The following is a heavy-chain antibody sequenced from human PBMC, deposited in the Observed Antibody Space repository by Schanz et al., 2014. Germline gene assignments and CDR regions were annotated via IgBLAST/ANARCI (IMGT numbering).Heavy chain of an antibody. Sequence: QVRLVQSGAEVKKPGASVKVSCKTSGYTFSSYGITWVRQAPGQGLEWMGWISPYNGNTNYAPKVQGRVTVTTDTSTSTVYMELRSLRYEDTALYYCARGTMPGTFDIWGQGTMVTVSS. CDR3: ARGTMPGTFDI. CDR2: ISPYNGNT. CDR1: GYTFSSYG. D-gene: IGHD2-2*01. J-gene: IGHJ3*02. V-gene: IGHV1-18*01.